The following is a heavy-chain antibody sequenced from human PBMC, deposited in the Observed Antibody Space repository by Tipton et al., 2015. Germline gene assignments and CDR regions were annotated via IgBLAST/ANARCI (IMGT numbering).Heavy chain of an antibody. J-gene: IGHJ4*02. CDR1: GGSINSTNW. V-gene: IGHV4-4*02. CDR3: ARGYYSRPSDY. Sequence: TLSLTCAVSGGSINSTNWWSWVRQPPGKGLEWIGEIFHSGSTNYNPSLKSRLTISVDKSKNQFSLKLSSVTAADTAVYYCARGYYSRPSDYWGQGTLVTVSS. D-gene: IGHD3-22*01. CDR2: IFHSGST.